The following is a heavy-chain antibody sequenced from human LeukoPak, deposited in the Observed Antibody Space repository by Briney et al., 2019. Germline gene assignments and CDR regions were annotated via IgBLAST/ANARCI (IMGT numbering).Heavy chain of an antibody. D-gene: IGHD6-13*01. V-gene: IGHV3-30*18. CDR2: ISHDGSDK. CDR1: GFNFFGYG. CDR3: AKDSASLSSHFATYFDS. J-gene: IGHJ4*02. Sequence: GGPLRLSCAASGFNFFGYGMHWVRQAPGKGPQWVAVISHDGSDKYYAESVKVRFTISRDNSKNTLYLQMNSLKPEDTALYFCAKDSASLSSHFATYFDSWGQGALVTVSS.